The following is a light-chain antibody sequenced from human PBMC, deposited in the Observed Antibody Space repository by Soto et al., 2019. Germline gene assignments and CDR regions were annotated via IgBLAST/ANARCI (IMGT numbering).Light chain of an antibody. V-gene: IGLV1-44*01. CDR1: SSNIGSKT. Sequence: QSVLTQPPTASGTIGQRVTLSCSGSSSNIGSKTVNWYQRVPGTAPKLLIYNNDERPSGVPDRFSGSKSGTSASLAISGLQSDDEADYYCAAWDNGLDAWVFGGGTKLTVL. J-gene: IGLJ3*02. CDR2: NND. CDR3: AAWDNGLDAWV.